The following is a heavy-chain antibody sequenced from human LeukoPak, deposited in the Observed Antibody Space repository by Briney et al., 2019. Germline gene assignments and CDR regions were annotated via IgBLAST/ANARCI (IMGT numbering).Heavy chain of an antibody. D-gene: IGHD6-13*01. CDR1: GFTFSTHA. J-gene: IGHJ4*02. CDR2: ISASGGST. V-gene: IGHV3-23*01. CDR3: AKGPRQQLVTRFDN. Sequence: GGSLRFSCAASGFTFSTHAMSWVRQAPGKGLEWVSDISASGGSTCYADSVKGRFTVSRDNSKNTVYLQMSSLRADDTALYYCAKGPRQQLVTRFDNWGQGTLVTVSS.